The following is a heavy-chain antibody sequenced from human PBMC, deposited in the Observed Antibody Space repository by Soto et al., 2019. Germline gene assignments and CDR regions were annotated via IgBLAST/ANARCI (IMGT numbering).Heavy chain of an antibody. Sequence: LSLTCTVSGDSINNYYWSWIRQPPGKRLEWIGYIYYTGSTTYNPSLESRITMSVDTSKNQFSLKLSYVNAADTAVYYCAKYRRTEAEGFTLDYWGRGTLVTVSS. CDR3: AKYRRTEAEGFTLDY. CDR2: IYYTGST. CDR1: GDSINNYY. V-gene: IGHV4-59*01. J-gene: IGHJ4*02. D-gene: IGHD6-13*01.